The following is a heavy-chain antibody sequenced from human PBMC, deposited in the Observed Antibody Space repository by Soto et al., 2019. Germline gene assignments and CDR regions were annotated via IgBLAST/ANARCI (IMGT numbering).Heavy chain of an antibody. CDR2: IYYSGST. Sequence: PSETLSLTCTVSGGSISSYYWSWIRQPPGKGLEWIGYIYYSGSTNYNPSLKSRVTISVDTSKNQFSLKLSSVTAADTAVYYCARDSHYYGSGSYWGNWFDPWGQGTLVTSPQ. V-gene: IGHV4-59*01. J-gene: IGHJ5*02. CDR3: ARDSHYYGSGSYWGNWFDP. D-gene: IGHD3-10*01. CDR1: GGSISSYY.